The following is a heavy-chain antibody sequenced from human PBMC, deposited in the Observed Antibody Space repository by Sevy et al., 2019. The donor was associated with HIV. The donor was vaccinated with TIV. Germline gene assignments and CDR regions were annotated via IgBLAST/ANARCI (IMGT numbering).Heavy chain of an antibody. V-gene: IGHV3-21*01. CDR1: GFTFSIYS. D-gene: IGHD6-19*01. CDR3: AREPVAGTVY. J-gene: IGHJ4*02. CDR2: ISSSGTYI. Sequence: GGSLTLSCAASGFTFSIYSMNWVRQAPGKGLEWVSSISSSGTYIYYVDSVKGRFTISRDNAKNLLYLQMNSLRAEDTAVYYCAREPVAGTVYWGQGTLVTVSS.